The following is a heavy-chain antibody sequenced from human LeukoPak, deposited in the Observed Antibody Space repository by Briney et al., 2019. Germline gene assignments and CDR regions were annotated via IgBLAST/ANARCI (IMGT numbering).Heavy chain of an antibody. CDR3: AKSPRGYCSSTSCGLFDY. CDR1: GFTFSNAW. J-gene: IGHJ4*02. CDR2: IKSKTDGGTT. D-gene: IGHD2-2*01. Sequence: GGSLRLSCAASGFTFSNAWTSWVRQAPGKGLEWVGRIKSKTDGGTTDYAAPVKGRFTISRDDSKNTLYLQMNSLRAEDTAVYYCAKSPRGYCSSTSCGLFDYWGQGTLVTVSS. V-gene: IGHV3-15*01.